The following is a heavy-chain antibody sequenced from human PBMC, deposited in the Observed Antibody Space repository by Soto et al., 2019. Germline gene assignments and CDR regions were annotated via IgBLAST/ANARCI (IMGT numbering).Heavy chain of an antibody. CDR3: ARELADSVTTAWYFDL. CDR1: GIAFSSSD. D-gene: IGHD4-17*01. J-gene: IGHJ2*01. V-gene: IGHV3-13*01. CDR2: IGRGGDT. Sequence: EVQLVESGGGLVQPGGSLRLSCEDSGIAFSSSDMHWVRQVSGKSLEWVSAIGRGGDTYYPDSVKGRFTISRENAKNSLYLQMNSLTAGDTAVYFCARELADSVTTAWYFDLWGRGTLVTVSS.